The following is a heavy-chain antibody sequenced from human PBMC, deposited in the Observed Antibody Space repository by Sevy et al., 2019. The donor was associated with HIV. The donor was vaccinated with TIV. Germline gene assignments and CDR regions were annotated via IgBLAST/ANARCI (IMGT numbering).Heavy chain of an antibody. J-gene: IGHJ4*02. CDR1: GFTFSSYA. CDR2: ISYDGSNK. D-gene: IGHD2-15*01. Sequence: GGSLRLSFAASGFTFSSYAMHWVRQAPGKGLEWVAVISYDGSNKYDADSVKGRFTISRDNSKNTLYLQMNSLRAEDTAVYYCARDRASYCSGGSCYSGSSGWYAYWGQGTLVTVSS. CDR3: ARDRASYCSGGSCYSGSSGWYAY. V-gene: IGHV3-30*04.